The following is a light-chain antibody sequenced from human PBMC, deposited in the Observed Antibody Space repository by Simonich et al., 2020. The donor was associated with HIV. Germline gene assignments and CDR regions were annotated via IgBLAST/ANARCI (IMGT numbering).Light chain of an antibody. Sequence: DIQMTQSPSSLSASVGDRVTITCRASQSISSYLNWYQQKPGKAPKLLIYAASSLQSGVPSRFSGSGSGIDFTLTISSLQPEDFATYYCQQSYSTPYTFGQGTKPEIK. V-gene: IGKV1-39*01. CDR1: QSISSY. CDR2: AAS. CDR3: QQSYSTPYT. J-gene: IGKJ2*01.